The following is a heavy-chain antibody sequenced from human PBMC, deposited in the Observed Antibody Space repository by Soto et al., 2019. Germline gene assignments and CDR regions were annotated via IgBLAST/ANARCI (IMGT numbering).Heavy chain of an antibody. CDR1: GFTVSSKY. CDR2: VYSGGST. Sequence: GGSLRLSCAASGFTVSSKYMSWVRQAPGKGLEWVSVVYSGGSTYYADSVKGRFTISRDNSKNTLYLQMNSLRAEDTAVYYCARDNGDYLYAFDIWGQGTMVTVSS. D-gene: IGHD4-17*01. J-gene: IGHJ3*02. V-gene: IGHV3-66*01. CDR3: ARDNGDYLYAFDI.